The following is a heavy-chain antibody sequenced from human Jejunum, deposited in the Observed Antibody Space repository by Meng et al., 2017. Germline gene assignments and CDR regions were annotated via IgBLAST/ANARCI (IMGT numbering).Heavy chain of an antibody. CDR3: ARADYVRYFDL. CDR2: VYHSGST. CDR1: GGSIESNNW. J-gene: IGHJ2*01. D-gene: IGHD3-10*02. Sequence: QVALAGSGPGVVKPSETLSLTCAVSGGSIESNNWWTWIRQPPGQGLEWIGEVYHSGSTHYNPSLQSRVTISIDNSKNRFSLSLNSVTAADTAIYYCARADYVRYFDLWGRGTLVTVSS. V-gene: IGHV4-4*02.